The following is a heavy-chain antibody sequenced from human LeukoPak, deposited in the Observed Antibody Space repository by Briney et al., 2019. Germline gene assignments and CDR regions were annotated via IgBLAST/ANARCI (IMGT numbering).Heavy chain of an antibody. J-gene: IGHJ5*02. Sequence: SETLSLTCSVSGGSISSSSNYWGWIRQSPGKGLEWIGRVYYSGSTYYSPSLKSRVTISVDTPKNQFSLKLSSVTAADTAVYYCARDPGIVVPYNWFDPWGQGTLVTVPS. CDR3: ARDPGIVVPYNWFDP. CDR2: VYYSGST. V-gene: IGHV4-39*02. CDR1: GGSISSSSNY. D-gene: IGHD2-21*01.